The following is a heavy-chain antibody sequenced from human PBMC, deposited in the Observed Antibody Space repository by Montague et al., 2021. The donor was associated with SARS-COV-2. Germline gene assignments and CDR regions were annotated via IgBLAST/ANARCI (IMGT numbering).Heavy chain of an antibody. CDR3: AHRFAGCFDY. CDR1: GFSLNTPEVA. Sequence: VKPTQTLTLTCTFSGFSLNTPEVAVGWIRQPPGKALEWLALIYGGDEKRYGPSLQSRLTITRDTSKSQVVLTMTNMDPVDAATYFCAHRFAGCFDYWGQGILVTVSS. D-gene: IGHD6-19*01. J-gene: IGHJ4*02. CDR2: IYGGDEK. V-gene: IGHV2-5*05.